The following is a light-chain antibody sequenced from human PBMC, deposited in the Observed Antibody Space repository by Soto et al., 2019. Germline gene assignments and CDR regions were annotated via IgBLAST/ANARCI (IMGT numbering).Light chain of an antibody. CDR2: GTS. J-gene: IGKJ1*01. Sequence: QLAQSPSSLSASIGDRVNITCRASQATPSHVSWFQHRPGRGPQLLIYGTSKLQSGVPSRFSGSGSGTVFTLIISSLQREDSASYFCQQTYNRVWAFGQGTKVEV. V-gene: IGKV1-39*01. CDR1: QATPSH. CDR3: QQTYNRVWA.